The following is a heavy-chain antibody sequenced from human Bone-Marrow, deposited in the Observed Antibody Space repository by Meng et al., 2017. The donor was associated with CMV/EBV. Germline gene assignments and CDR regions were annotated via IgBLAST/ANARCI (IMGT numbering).Heavy chain of an antibody. CDR1: GFTFSTYW. D-gene: IGHD6-13*01. V-gene: IGHV3-7*01. CDR2: IKQDGREK. Sequence: GGYLRLSCVASGFTFSTYWMSWVRQAPGKGLEWVANIKQDGREKYYVDSVKGRFTISRDNAKNSLYLQMNSLRAEDTAVYYCARDGSSWIYPDYWGQGTLVTVSS. J-gene: IGHJ4*02. CDR3: ARDGSSWIYPDY.